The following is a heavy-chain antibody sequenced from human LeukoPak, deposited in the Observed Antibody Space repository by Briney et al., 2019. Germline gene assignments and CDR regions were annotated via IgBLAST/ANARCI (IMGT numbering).Heavy chain of an antibody. CDR2: ISASGRTT. J-gene: IGHJ4*02. CDR3: AKLCSGGSCYLNY. Sequence: CAMSWVRQAPGKGLEWVSHISASGRTTDYADSVKGRFTISRDNSKNTVYLQMNSLRAEDTAVYYCAKLCSGGSCYLNYWGQGTLVTVSS. V-gene: IGHV3-23*01. CDR1: CA. D-gene: IGHD2-15*01.